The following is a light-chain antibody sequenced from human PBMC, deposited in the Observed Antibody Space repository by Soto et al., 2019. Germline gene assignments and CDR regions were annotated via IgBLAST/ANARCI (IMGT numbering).Light chain of an antibody. J-gene: IGKJ1*01. V-gene: IGKV1-33*01. CDR3: QQYDNLPRT. Sequence: DIQMTQSPSSLSASVGDRVTITCQASQDISNYLNWYQQKPGKAPKLLIYDASNLETGVPSRFSGSGSGTDFTFTISSLQPEDIPTYYCQQYDNLPRTFGKGTKVDIK. CDR1: QDISNY. CDR2: DAS.